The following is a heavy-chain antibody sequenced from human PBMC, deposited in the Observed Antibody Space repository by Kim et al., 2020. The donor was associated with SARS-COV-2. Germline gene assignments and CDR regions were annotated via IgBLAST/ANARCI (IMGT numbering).Heavy chain of an antibody. J-gene: IGHJ4*02. Sequence: PEKGRLTISRDDSKNTLYLQMNSLKTEDTAVYYCTTASYCSGGSCYFCPYWGQGTLVTVSS. V-gene: IGHV3-15*01. CDR3: TTASYCSGGSCYFCPY. D-gene: IGHD2-15*01.